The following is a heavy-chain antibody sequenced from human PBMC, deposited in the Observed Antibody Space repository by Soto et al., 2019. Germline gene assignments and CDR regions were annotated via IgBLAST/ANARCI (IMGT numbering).Heavy chain of an antibody. D-gene: IGHD3-16*01. CDR3: ARDPRSYDYVLNAFDI. CDR2: IIPIFGTA. Sequence: QVQLVQSGAEVKKPGSSVKVSCKASGGTFSSYAISWVRQAPGQGLEWMGGIIPIFGTANYAQKFQGRVTITADKSKITAYMELSSLRSEDTAVYYCARDPRSYDYVLNAFDIWGQGTMVTASS. CDR1: GGTFSSYA. J-gene: IGHJ3*02. V-gene: IGHV1-69*06.